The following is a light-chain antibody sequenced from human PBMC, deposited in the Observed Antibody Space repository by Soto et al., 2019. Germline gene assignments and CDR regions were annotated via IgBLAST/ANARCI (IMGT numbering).Light chain of an antibody. CDR1: QSVSSSY. CDR3: QQYGSSPLIT. J-gene: IGKJ5*01. V-gene: IGKV3-20*01. Sequence: EIGLTQSPGTLSLSPGERATLSCRASQSVSSSYLAWYQQKPGQAPRLLIYGASSRATGIPARFSGSGSGTDFTLTISRLEPEDFAVYYCQQYGSSPLITFGQGTRLDIK. CDR2: GAS.